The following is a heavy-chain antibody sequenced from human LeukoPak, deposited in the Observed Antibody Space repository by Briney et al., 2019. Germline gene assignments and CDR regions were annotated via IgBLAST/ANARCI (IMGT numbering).Heavy chain of an antibody. CDR2: IKEDGSEK. V-gene: IGHV3-7*01. CDR3: ARNYGDNDAFDF. Sequence: PGGSLRLSCAASGFTFSSYAMSWVRQAPGKGLEWVANIKEDGSEKYYVDSMKGRFTISRDNAKSSLYLQMNSLRPDDTAVYFCARNYGDNDAFDFWGQGTMVTVSS. D-gene: IGHD4-17*01. J-gene: IGHJ3*01. CDR1: GFTFSSYA.